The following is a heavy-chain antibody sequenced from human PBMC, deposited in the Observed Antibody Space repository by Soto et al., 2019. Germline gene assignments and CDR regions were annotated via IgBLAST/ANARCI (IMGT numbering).Heavy chain of an antibody. V-gene: IGHV5-10-1*01. CDR3: ARHGSGYSYGYGMDV. J-gene: IGHJ6*02. CDR2: IDPSDSYT. D-gene: IGHD5-18*01. Sequence: PGESLKISCEGSGYSFSSHWISWVRQMPGKGLEWMGRIDPSDSYTNYSPSFQGHVTISADKSISTAYLQWSSLKAPDTAMYYCARHGSGYSYGYGMDVWGQGTTVTVSS. CDR1: GYSFSSHW.